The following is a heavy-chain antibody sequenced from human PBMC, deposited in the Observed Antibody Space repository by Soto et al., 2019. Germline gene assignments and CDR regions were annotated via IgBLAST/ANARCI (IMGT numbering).Heavy chain of an antibody. D-gene: IGHD4-17*01. CDR1: GFTFSSYG. V-gene: IGHV3-30*18. CDR2: ISYDGSNK. Sequence: QVQLVESGGGVVQPGRSLRLSCAASGFTFSSYGMHWVRQAPGKGLEWGAVISYDGSNKYYADSVKGRFTISRDNSKNTLYLQMNSLRAEDTAVYYCGKVGDGDVDYWGQGTLVTVSS. J-gene: IGHJ4*02. CDR3: GKVGDGDVDY.